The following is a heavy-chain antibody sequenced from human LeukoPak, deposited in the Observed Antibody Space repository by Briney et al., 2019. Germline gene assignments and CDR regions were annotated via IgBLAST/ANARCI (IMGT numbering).Heavy chain of an antibody. V-gene: IGHV3-48*03. J-gene: IGHJ4*02. CDR2: ISSSGTTI. Sequence: GGSLRLSCAASGFTFSSYEMNWVRQAPGKGLEWVSYISSSGTTIYYADSVKGRFTISRDNAKNSLYLQMNSLRAEDTAVYYCARIYDPGSYSPFDYWGQGTLVTVSS. D-gene: IGHD3-10*01. CDR3: ARIYDPGSYSPFDY. CDR1: GFTFSSYE.